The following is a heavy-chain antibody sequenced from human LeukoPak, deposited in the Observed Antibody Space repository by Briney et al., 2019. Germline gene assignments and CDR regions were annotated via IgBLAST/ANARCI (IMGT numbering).Heavy chain of an antibody. V-gene: IGHV3-15*01. J-gene: IGHJ4*02. Sequence: GGSLRLSCAASGFTLSDAYMTGVRQTPGKGLERVGRITSKGDGGTTHYAAPVKGRFIISRDDSKGTLYLQLNSLRTDDTAVYYCLAQYYFDYWGRGTLVTVSS. CDR3: LAQYYFDY. CDR2: ITSKGDGGTT. CDR1: GFTLSDAY. D-gene: IGHD5-24*01.